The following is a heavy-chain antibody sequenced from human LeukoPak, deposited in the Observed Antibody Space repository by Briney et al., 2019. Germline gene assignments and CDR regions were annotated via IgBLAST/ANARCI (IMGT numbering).Heavy chain of an antibody. CDR3: VRSGSFYSFDS. D-gene: IGHD1-26*01. CDR1: GFTFSNYG. CDR2: IKRKTDGGTT. Sequence: PGGSLRLSCAASGFTFSNYGMNWVRQAPGKGLEWVGRIKRKTDGGTTDYAAPVKGRFTISRDDSQNTLYLQMNSLNTEDTAVYYCVRSGSFYSFDSWGQGTLVTVSS. V-gene: IGHV3-15*01. J-gene: IGHJ4*02.